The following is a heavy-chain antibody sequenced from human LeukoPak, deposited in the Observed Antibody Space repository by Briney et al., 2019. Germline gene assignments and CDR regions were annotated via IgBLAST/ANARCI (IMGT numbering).Heavy chain of an antibody. V-gene: IGHV3-33*06. CDR2: IRYDDGSNK. CDR1: GFTFSNYA. J-gene: IGHJ4*02. Sequence: GGSLRLSCAAPGFTFSNYAMHWVRQAPAKGLEWVSAIRYDDGSNKNYADAVKGRFTISRDNSQNTLYLQMNNLRAEDTAVYYCAKSPYYDFWPFDYWGQGTLVTVSS. D-gene: IGHD3-3*01. CDR3: AKSPYYDFWPFDY.